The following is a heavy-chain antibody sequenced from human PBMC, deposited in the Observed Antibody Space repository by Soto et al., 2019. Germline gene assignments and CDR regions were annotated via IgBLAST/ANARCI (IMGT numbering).Heavy chain of an antibody. Sequence: PGESLKISCKGSGYSFTSYWIGWVRQMPWKGLEWMGIIYPGDSDTRYSPSFQGQVTVSADKSISTAYLQWSSLKASDTAMYYCARLAGTGNYYYYGMDVWGQGTMVTVSS. J-gene: IGHJ6*02. CDR2: IYPGDSDT. CDR1: GYSFTSYW. CDR3: ARLAGTGNYYYYGMDV. V-gene: IGHV5-51*01. D-gene: IGHD6-19*01.